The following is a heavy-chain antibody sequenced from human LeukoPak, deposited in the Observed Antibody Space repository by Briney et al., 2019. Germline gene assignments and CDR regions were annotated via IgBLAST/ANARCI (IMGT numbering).Heavy chain of an antibody. J-gene: IGHJ4*02. D-gene: IGHD6-19*01. Sequence: SETLSLTCTVSGGSISSYYWSWIRQPPGKGLEWIGYIYYSGSTNYNPSLKSRVTISVDTSKNQFPLKLSSVTAADTAVYYCARAEDSSGWYNNYWGQGTLVTVSS. V-gene: IGHV4-59*01. CDR3: ARAEDSSGWYNNY. CDR1: GGSISSYY. CDR2: IYYSGST.